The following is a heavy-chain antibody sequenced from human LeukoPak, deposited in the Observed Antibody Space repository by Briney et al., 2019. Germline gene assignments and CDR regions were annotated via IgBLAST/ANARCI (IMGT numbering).Heavy chain of an antibody. CDR2: IHHTGTT. V-gene: IGHV4-59*01. CDR3: ARDFVGSMDV. CDR1: GGSISTYY. J-gene: IGHJ6*03. Sequence: SETLSLTCTVSGGSISTYYWSWIRQPPGKGLEWIGFIHHTGTTISNPSLKSRVTISVDTSKNQFSLKLSSVTAADTAVYYCARDFVGSMDVWGKGTTVTVSS. D-gene: IGHD1-26*01.